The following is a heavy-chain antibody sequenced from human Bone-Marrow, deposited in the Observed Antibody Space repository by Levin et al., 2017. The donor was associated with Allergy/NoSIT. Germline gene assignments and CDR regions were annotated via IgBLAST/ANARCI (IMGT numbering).Heavy chain of an antibody. V-gene: IGHV3-23*01. CDR2: ISGSGGST. D-gene: IGHD3-3*01. CDR1: GFTFSSYA. Sequence: GESLKISCAASGFTFSSYAMSWVRQAPGKGLEWVSAISGSGGSTYYADSVKGRFTISRDNSKNTLYLQMNSLRAEDTAVYYCAKGVLASGYYTDYWGQGTLVTVSS. J-gene: IGHJ4*02. CDR3: AKGVLASGYYTDY.